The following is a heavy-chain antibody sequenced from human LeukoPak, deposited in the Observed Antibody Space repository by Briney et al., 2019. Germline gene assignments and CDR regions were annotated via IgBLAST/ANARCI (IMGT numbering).Heavy chain of an antibody. V-gene: IGHV4-34*01. Sequence: PSETLSLTCAVYGGSFSDYYWSWVRQPPGKGMEWGGEINHSGSTNYNPSLKSRVTISVDTSKNQFSLKPSSVTAADTAVYYCARGPYYYDSSGQSDYWGQGALVTVSS. CDR3: ARGPYYYDSSGQSDY. J-gene: IGHJ4*02. CDR1: GGSFSDYY. D-gene: IGHD3-22*01. CDR2: INHSGST.